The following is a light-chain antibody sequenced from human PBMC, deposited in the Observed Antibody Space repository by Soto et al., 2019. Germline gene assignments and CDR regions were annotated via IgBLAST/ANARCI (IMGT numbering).Light chain of an antibody. CDR1: QSIDSY. V-gene: IGKV1-39*01. Sequence: DIQMTQSPSSLSASVGDSVTITCRASQSIDSYLNWYQQKPGKAPRLLMFAASRLQGGVPSRFSGSGSGTDFTLTISSLQPEDFATYYCQQSYNTPHTFGQGTRLEN. J-gene: IGKJ5*01. CDR2: AAS. CDR3: QQSYNTPHT.